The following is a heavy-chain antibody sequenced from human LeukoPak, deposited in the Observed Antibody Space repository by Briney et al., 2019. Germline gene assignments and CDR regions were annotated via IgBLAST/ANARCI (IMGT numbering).Heavy chain of an antibody. CDR2: IIPIFGTA. Sequence: ASVKVSCKASGGTFSSYAISWVRQAPGQGLEWMGGIIPIFGTANYAQKFQGRVTITTDESTSTAYMELSSLRSEDTAVYYCAGTFASTNYFDYWGQGTLVTVSS. CDR3: AGTFASTNYFDY. J-gene: IGHJ4*02. D-gene: IGHD2/OR15-2a*01. V-gene: IGHV1-69*05. CDR1: GGTFSSYA.